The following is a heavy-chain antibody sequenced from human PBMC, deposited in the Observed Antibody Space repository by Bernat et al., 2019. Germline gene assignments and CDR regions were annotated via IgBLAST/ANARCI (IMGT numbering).Heavy chain of an antibody. CDR1: GFTFSSYA. Sequence: QVQLVESGGGVVQPGRSLRLSCAASGFTFSSYAMHWVRQAPGKGLAWVAVISYDGSNKYYADSVKGRFTISRDNSKNTLYLQMNSLRAEDTAVYYCARDALRSVYYYYYGMDVWGQGTTVTVSS. CDR2: ISYDGSNK. D-gene: IGHD4-17*01. V-gene: IGHV3-30-3*01. CDR3: ARDALRSVYYYYYGMDV. J-gene: IGHJ6*02.